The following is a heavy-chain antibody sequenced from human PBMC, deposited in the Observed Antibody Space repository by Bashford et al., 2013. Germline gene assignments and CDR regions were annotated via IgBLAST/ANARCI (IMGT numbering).Heavy chain of an antibody. CDR2: IYPDDSDT. V-gene: IGHV5-51*01. D-gene: IGHD3-9*01. CDR3: AQIGEILTQSFYY. J-gene: IGHJ4*02. CDR1: GYNFTNSW. Sequence: GESLKISCTTSGYNFTNSWIGWVRQMPGKGLEWIGIIYPDDSDTRISPSFQGQVTISVDKSISTAYLQWSSLKAADTAMFYCAQIGEILTQSFYYWGQGSLVTVSS.